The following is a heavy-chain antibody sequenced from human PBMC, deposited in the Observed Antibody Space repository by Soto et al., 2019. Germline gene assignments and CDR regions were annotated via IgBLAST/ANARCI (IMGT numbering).Heavy chain of an antibody. V-gene: IGHV5-51*01. CDR3: ARKDKSGYFNWFDP. D-gene: IGHD3-22*01. Sequence: SLQISCRTSGDKFTSYLIAWVRQMPGKGLEWMGIIFPSDSDTRYSPSFQGQVTISADRSTSTVFLQWASLKASDTAVYFCARKDKSGYFNWFDPWGQGTLVTVSS. CDR2: IFPSDSDT. CDR1: GDKFTSYL. J-gene: IGHJ5*02.